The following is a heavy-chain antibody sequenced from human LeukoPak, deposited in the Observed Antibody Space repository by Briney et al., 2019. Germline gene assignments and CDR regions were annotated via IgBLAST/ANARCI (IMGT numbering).Heavy chain of an antibody. CDR1: GGSIRSYY. J-gene: IGHJ4*02. D-gene: IGHD6-13*01. V-gene: IGHV4-59*08. CDR2: IYYSGST. CDR3: ARHCDSSWQTPFDY. Sequence: SETLSLTCTVSGGSIRSYYWSWIRQPPGNGLEWIGYIYYSGSTNYNPSLKSRVTISVNTSKNQFSLKVTSVTAADTAVYYCARHCDSSWQTPFDYWGQGTLVTVSS.